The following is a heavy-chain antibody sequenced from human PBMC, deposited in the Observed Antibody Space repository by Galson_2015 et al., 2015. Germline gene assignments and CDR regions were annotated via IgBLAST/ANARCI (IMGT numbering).Heavy chain of an antibody. CDR2: ISSSGSTI. J-gene: IGHJ5*02. Sequence: SLRLSCAASGFTFSDYYMSWIRQAPGKGLEWVSYISSSGSTIYYADSVKGRFTISRDNAKNSLYLQMNSLRAEDTAVYYCARDFDNWNRRGFDPWGQGTLVTVSS. CDR1: GFTFSDYY. V-gene: IGHV3-11*01. D-gene: IGHD1-20*01. CDR3: ARDFDNWNRRGFDP.